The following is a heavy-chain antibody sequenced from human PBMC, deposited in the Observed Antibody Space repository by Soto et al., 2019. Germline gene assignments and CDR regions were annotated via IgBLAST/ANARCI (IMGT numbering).Heavy chain of an antibody. D-gene: IGHD3-22*01. CDR1: GFSFSNYG. CDR2: ISYDGDNE. Sequence: PCWCMRLACAASGFSFSNYGMHWVRQAPGKGLEWVAIISYDGDNEYYADSVRGRFTISRDKSINTAYLQWSSLKASDTVIYYCARVGLYDSSGFLGYWGQGTLVTVPS. V-gene: IGHV3-30*03. CDR3: ARVGLYDSSGFLGY. J-gene: IGHJ4*01.